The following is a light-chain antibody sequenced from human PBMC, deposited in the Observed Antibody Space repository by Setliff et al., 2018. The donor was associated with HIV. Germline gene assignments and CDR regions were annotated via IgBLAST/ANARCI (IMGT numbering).Light chain of an antibody. CDR1: SSDIGGYGL. CDR3: CSYAGSSTLT. J-gene: IGLJ6*01. CDR2: DVN. Sequence: QSVLAQPASVSGSPGQSITISCTGSSSDIGGYGLVSWYQQHPGRAPKLIIYDVNKWPSGISNRFPGSKSGNTASLTISGLQSDDEADYYCCSYAGSSTLTFGRGTKVTVL. V-gene: IGLV2-23*02.